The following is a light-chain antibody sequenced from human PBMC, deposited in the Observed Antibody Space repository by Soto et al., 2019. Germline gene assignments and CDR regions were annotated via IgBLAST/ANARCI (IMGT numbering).Light chain of an antibody. J-gene: IGKJ1*01. CDR1: QTVTSSF. CDR2: GAS. CDR3: QQYNSYSPGWT. V-gene: IGKV3-20*01. Sequence: EIVLTQSPGTLSLSPGERATLSCRASQTVTSSFLAWYQRKPGQAPRLLIYGASDRATGIPDRFSGSGSGTDFTLTISRLEPEDFAVYYCQQYNSYSPGWTFGQGTKVEIK.